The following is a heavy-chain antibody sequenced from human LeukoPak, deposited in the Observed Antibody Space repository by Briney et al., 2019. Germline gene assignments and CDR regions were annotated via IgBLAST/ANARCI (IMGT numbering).Heavy chain of an antibody. CDR2: IYYSGST. CDR3: ARATRSWFDP. J-gene: IGHJ5*02. CDR1: GGSISSYY. V-gene: IGHV4-59*01. Sequence: SETLSLTCTVSGGSISSYYWSWIRQPPGKGLEWIGYIYYSGSTNYNPSLKSRVTVSVDTSKNQFSLKLSSVTAADTAVYYCARATRSWFDPWGQGILVTVSS. D-gene: IGHD4-17*01.